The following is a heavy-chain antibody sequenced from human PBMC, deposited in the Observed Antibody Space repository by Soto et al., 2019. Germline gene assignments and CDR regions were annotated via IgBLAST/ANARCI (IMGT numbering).Heavy chain of an antibody. D-gene: IGHD6-6*01. Sequence: SVKVSCKASGGTFSSYAISWVRQAPGQGLEWMGGIIPIFGTANYAQKFQGRVTITADESTSTAYMELSSLRSEDTAAYYCARVAARPYPAYGMDVWGQGTTVTVSS. J-gene: IGHJ6*02. CDR1: GGTFSSYA. CDR3: ARVAARPYPAYGMDV. CDR2: IIPIFGTA. V-gene: IGHV1-69*13.